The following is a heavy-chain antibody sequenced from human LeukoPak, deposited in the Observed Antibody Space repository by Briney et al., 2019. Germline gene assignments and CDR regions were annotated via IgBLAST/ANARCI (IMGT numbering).Heavy chain of an antibody. J-gene: IGHJ4*02. CDR1: GFTFSSYA. D-gene: IGHD3-16*01. CDR3: AKASWVSRADAVL. CDR2: LRGDGET. V-gene: IGHV3-23*01. Sequence: GGSLTLSCAASGFTFSSYAMSWVRQAPARGLEWVSSLRGDGETFYIDSVKGRFTLSRDESRNTVYLQLNNLRVEDTAVCFCAKASWVSRADAVLWGQGTLVTVSS.